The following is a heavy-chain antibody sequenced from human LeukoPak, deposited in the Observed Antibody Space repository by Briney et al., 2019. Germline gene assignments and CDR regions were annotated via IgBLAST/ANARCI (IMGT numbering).Heavy chain of an antibody. CDR3: AELGITMIGGV. CDR1: GFTFSSYE. Sequence: PGGSLRLSCASSGFTFSSYEMNWVRQAPAKGLEWVSYISSSGSPIYYADSVKGRFTISRDNATNSLYLQMNSLRAEDTTVYYYAELGITMIGGVWGKGTTVTISS. J-gene: IGHJ6*04. CDR2: ISSSGSPI. V-gene: IGHV3-48*03. D-gene: IGHD3-10*02.